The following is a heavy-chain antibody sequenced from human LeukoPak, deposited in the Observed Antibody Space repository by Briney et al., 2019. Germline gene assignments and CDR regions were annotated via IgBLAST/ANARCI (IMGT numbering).Heavy chain of an antibody. J-gene: IGHJ4*02. Sequence: AETLSLTCAVYGGSLSGYYWSWIRQPPGKGLEWIGEINQSGSTNHNPFLKSRVTMSVDKSKNQFSLKLSSVTAADTAVYYCAREGPIAARRPVINWGQGTLVTVSS. CDR2: INQSGST. V-gene: IGHV4-34*01. CDR3: AREGPIAARRPVIN. CDR1: GGSLSGYY. D-gene: IGHD6-6*01.